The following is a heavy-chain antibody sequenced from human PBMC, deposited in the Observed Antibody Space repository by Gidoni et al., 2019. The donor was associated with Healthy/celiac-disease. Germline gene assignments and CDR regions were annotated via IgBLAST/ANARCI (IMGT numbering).Heavy chain of an antibody. D-gene: IGHD2-2*01. CDR3: ARRPVVPAAPYWAFDY. CDR2: IYYSGST. CDR1: GGSISSSSYY. V-gene: IGHV4-39*01. Sequence: QLQLQATGPGLVKPSETLSLTCTVSGGSISSSSYYWGWIRQPPGKGLEWIGSIYYSGSTYYNPSLKSRVTISVDTSKNQFSLKLSSVTAADTAVYYCARRPVVPAAPYWAFDYWGQGTLVTVSS. J-gene: IGHJ4*02.